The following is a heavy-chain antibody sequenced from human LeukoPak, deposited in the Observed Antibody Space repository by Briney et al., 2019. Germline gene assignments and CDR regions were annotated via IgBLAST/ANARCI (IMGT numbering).Heavy chain of an antibody. Sequence: GGSLRLSCAASGFTFSNYAMSWVRQAPGKGLEWVSGISWNSGSIGYADSVKGRFTISRDNAKNSLYLQMNSLRAEDTALYYCAKGPMVRGSPYYFDYWGQGTLVTVSS. J-gene: IGHJ4*02. V-gene: IGHV3-9*01. CDR2: ISWNSGSI. D-gene: IGHD3-10*01. CDR3: AKGPMVRGSPYYFDY. CDR1: GFTFSNYA.